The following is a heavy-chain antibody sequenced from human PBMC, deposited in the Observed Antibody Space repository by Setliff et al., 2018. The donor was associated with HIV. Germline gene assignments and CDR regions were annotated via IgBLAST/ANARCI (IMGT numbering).Heavy chain of an antibody. J-gene: IGHJ4*02. D-gene: IGHD6-19*01. CDR2: ISDGGGST. V-gene: IGHV3-23*01. CDR3: ARGAVAGNPNFDY. Sequence: GGSLRLSCAASGFTFSSYPMSWVRQSPGKGPEWVSAISDGGGSTYYAVSVKSRFTISRDNSKNTLYLQMNSLRAEGTAVYYCARGAVAGNPNFDYWGQGTLVTVSS. CDR1: GFTFSSYP.